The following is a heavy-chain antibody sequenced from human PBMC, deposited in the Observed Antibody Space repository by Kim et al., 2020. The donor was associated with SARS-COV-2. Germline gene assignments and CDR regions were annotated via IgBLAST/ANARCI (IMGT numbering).Heavy chain of an antibody. CDR1: GFTFSSYA. CDR2: ISYDGSNK. D-gene: IGHD1-26*01. J-gene: IGHJ6*02. V-gene: IGHV3-30-3*01. CDR3: ARGRSGSYYYGLDV. Sequence: GGSLRLSCAASGFTFSSYAMHWVRQAPGKGLEWVSVISYDGSNKYYADSVKGRFTISRDNSKNTLYLQMSTLRAEDTAVYYCARGRSGSYYYGLDVWGQGPTVTVSS.